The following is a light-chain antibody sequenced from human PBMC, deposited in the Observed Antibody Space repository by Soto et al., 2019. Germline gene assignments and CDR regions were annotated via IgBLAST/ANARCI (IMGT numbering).Light chain of an antibody. CDR1: QSVTYSY. V-gene: IGKV3-20*01. Sequence: EIVLPQSPGTLSLSPGERATLSCWASQSVTYSYLAWYQQKPGQANRLLISGASSRATGIPDRFSGSGSGTDFTLTISRLEPEEFAVYYCQQYGSSPPTFGQGTKVDI. CDR2: GAS. J-gene: IGKJ1*01. CDR3: QQYGSSPPT.